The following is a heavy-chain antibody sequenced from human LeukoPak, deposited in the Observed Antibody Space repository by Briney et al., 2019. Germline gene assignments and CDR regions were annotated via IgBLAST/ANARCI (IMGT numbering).Heavy chain of an antibody. J-gene: IGHJ6*02. CDR2: IYYTGST. V-gene: IGHV4-59*08. Sequence: PSETLSLTCTVSGGSISSYYWTWIRQPPGKGLEWIGYIYYTGSTNYNPSLKSRVTISVDTSKNQFSLKLSSVTAADTAVYYCAGTPYHGSGTYSHVYYGMDVWGQGTTVTVSS. D-gene: IGHD3-10*01. CDR1: GGSISSYY. CDR3: AGTPYHGSGTYSHVYYGMDV.